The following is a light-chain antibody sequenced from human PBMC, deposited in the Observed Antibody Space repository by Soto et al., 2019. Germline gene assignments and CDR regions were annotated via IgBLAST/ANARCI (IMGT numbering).Light chain of an antibody. Sequence: QSVLTQPPSASGTPGQRVTISCSGSSSNIGSNFVYWYQQLPGTAPKLLIYRNSQRPSGVPDRFSGSKSGTSASLAISGLRSEDEADYYCAVWDDSLSGYEIFGGGTKLTVL. CDR3: AVWDDSLSGYEI. CDR1: SSNIGSNF. CDR2: RNS. V-gene: IGLV1-47*01. J-gene: IGLJ2*01.